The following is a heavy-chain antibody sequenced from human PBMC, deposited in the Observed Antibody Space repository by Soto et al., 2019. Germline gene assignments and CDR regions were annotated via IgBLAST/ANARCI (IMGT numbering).Heavy chain of an antibody. V-gene: IGHV1-2*04. J-gene: IGHJ6*02. D-gene: IGHD2-8*01. CDR3: ARGDSTDCSNGVCSFFYNHDMDV. CDR2: INPKSGGT. CDR1: GYSFTDYH. Sequence: ASVKVSCKASGYSFTDYHIHWVRQAPGQGLEWLGRINPKSGGTSTAQKFQGWVTMTTDKSISTASMELTRLTSDDPAIYYCARGDSTDCSNGVCSFFYNHDMDVWGQGTTVTVSS.